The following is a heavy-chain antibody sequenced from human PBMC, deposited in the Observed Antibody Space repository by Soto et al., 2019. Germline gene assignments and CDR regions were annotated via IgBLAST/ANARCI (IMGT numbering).Heavy chain of an antibody. Sequence: ASVKVSCKASGYTFTSYAVHWVRQAPGQRLEWMGWINAGNGNTKYSQKFQGRVTITRDTSASTAYMELSSLRSEDTAVYYCALARVTIFGVVRYYGMDVWGQGTTVTVS. D-gene: IGHD3-3*01. CDR3: ALARVTIFGVVRYYGMDV. CDR2: INAGNGNT. J-gene: IGHJ6*02. V-gene: IGHV1-3*01. CDR1: GYTFTSYA.